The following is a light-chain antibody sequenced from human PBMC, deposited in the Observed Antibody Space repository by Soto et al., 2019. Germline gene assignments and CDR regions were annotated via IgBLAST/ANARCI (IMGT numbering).Light chain of an antibody. J-gene: IGKJ1*01. Sequence: EIMLTQSPGTLSLSPGERATLSCRASQSVSSSFLAWYQQKPGQAPRLLIYVASIRATVIPDRFSGSGSGTDFTLTISILEPEDFAMYLCQHYGTSLWTFGQGTKVEIK. V-gene: IGKV3-20*01. CDR3: QHYGTSLWT. CDR1: QSVSSSF. CDR2: VAS.